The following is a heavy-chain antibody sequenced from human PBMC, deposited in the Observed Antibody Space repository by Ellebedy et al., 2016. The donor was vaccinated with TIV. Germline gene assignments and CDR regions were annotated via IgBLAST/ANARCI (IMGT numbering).Heavy chain of an antibody. CDR1: GFTVSSNY. D-gene: IGHD1-26*01. Sequence: PGGSLRLSCAASGFTVSSNYMSWVRQAPGKGLGWVGRSRSKTDGGTTDYAAPVKGRFTISRDDSKNMVYLQMNSLKTEDTAVYYCVTTKWEPGYDYWGQGTLVTVSS. CDR2: SRSKTDGGTT. CDR3: VTTKWEPGYDY. V-gene: IGHV3-15*01. J-gene: IGHJ4*02.